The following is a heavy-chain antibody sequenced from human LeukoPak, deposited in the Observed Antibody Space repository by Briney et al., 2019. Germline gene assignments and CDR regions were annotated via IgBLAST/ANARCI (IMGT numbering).Heavy chain of an antibody. J-gene: IGHJ4*02. V-gene: IGHV4-39*07. CDR3: AREVSGSYFFDY. Sequence: SETLSLTCTVSGGSISSSTYYWGWIRQPPGKGLVWIGTIYYTGSTYYNPSLKSRVTISVDTSKNQFSLKLSSVTAADTAVYYCAREVSGSYFFDYWGQGTLVTVSS. CDR1: GGSISSSTYY. CDR2: IYYTGST. D-gene: IGHD3-10*01.